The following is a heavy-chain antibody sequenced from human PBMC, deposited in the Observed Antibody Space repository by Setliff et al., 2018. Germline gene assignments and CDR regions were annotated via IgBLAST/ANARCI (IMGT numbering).Heavy chain of an antibody. CDR3: ARTMYSSSWYGAFDI. V-gene: IGHV4-61*09. CDR1: GDSISSGSYY. J-gene: IGHJ3*02. Sequence: PSETLSLTCTVSGDSISSGSYYWAWIRQPAGKGLEWIGHFHTGGSTNYNRSLRSRVSISVDTSKNQFSLKLNSVTAADTAVYYCARTMYSSSWYGAFDIWGQGTMVTVSS. CDR2: FHTGGST. D-gene: IGHD6-13*01.